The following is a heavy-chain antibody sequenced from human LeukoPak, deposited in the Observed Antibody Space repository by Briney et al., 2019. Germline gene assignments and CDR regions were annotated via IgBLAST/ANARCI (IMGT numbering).Heavy chain of an antibody. CDR1: GFTFSSYS. D-gene: IGHD5-18*01. CDR2: ISSSSSYI. V-gene: IGHV3-21*01. CDR3: ARDAGGYSKPIGHRFQH. Sequence: PGGSLRLSCAASGFTFSSYSMNWVRQASGKGLEWVSSISSSSSYIYYADSVKGRFTISRDNAKNSLYLQMNSLRAEDTAVYYCARDAGGYSKPIGHRFQHWGQGTLVTVSS. J-gene: IGHJ1*01.